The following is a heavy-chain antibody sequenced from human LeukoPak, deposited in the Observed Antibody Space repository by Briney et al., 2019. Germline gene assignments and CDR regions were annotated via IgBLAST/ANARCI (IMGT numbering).Heavy chain of an antibody. D-gene: IGHD2-2*01. CDR2: ISYDGSNK. CDR1: GFTFRRYA. V-gene: IGHV3-30*04. Sequence: GGSLRLSSVPSGFTFRRYAMHWVRQAPGKGLEWVAVISYDGSNKYYADSVKGRFTISRDNSKNTLYLQMNRLRGEDTAVYYYARAQGSTSWGWFDPWGQGTLVTVSS. CDR3: ARAQGSTSWGWFDP. J-gene: IGHJ5*02.